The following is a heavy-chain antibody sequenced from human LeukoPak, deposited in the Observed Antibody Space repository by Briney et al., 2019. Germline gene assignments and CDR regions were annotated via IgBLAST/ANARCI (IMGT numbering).Heavy chain of an antibody. CDR3: ARVFPRLGIALDAFDI. Sequence: GGSLRLSCAASGFPFSTYGMNWVRQAPGKGLEWVSSITSSSYIYYADSLKGRFTISRDNAKNSLYLQMNSLRAEDTAVYYCARVFPRLGIALDAFDIWGQGTMVTVSS. CDR1: GFPFSTYG. V-gene: IGHV3-21*01. D-gene: IGHD3-16*01. CDR2: ITSSSYI. J-gene: IGHJ3*02.